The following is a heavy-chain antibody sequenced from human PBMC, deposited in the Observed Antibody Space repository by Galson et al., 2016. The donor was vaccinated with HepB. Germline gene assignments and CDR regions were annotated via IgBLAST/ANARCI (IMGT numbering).Heavy chain of an antibody. CDR3: AKSTNGFLESPFDY. CDR1: GYTFTNYW. J-gene: IGHJ4*02. D-gene: IGHD3-3*01. Sequence: QSGAEVKKPGESLKISCKGSGYTFTNYWIGWVRQMPGKGLGWMGIIYSADSDTRYSPSFQGQVTISADKSITTAYLHWSSLKASVTAMYYCAKSTNGFLESPFDYWGQGTLVTVSS. V-gene: IGHV5-51*03. CDR2: IYSADSDT.